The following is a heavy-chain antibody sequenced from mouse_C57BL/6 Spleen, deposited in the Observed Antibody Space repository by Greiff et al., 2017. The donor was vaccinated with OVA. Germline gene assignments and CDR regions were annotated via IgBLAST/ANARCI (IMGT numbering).Heavy chain of an antibody. CDR3: TRWGLLRGDY. CDR1: GYTLTDYE. D-gene: IGHD1-1*01. J-gene: IGHJ4*01. CDR2: IDPETGGT. V-gene: IGHV1-15*01. Sequence: QVQLQQSGAELVRPGASVTLSCKASGYTLTDYEMHWVKQTPVHGLEWIGAIDPETGGTAYNQKFKGKAILTADKSSSTAYMELRSLTSEDSAVYYCTRWGLLRGDYWGQGTSVTVSS.